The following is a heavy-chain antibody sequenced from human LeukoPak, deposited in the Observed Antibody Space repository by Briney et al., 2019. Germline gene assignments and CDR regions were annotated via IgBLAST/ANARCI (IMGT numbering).Heavy chain of an antibody. Sequence: SETLSLTCTVSGDSISSYYWSWIRQPPGKGLEWIGYIYYSGSTNYNPSLKSRATISVDTSNNQFSLRLTSVTAADTAMYYCAAGPWELDFWGQGTLVTVSS. V-gene: IGHV4-59*08. CDR2: IYYSGST. J-gene: IGHJ4*02. CDR3: AAGPWELDF. D-gene: IGHD1-26*01. CDR1: GDSISSYY.